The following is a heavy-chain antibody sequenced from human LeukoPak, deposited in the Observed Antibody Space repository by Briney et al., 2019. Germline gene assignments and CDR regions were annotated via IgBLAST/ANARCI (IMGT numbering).Heavy chain of an antibody. CDR2: INHSGST. J-gene: IGHJ4*02. CDR3: ARVEGGSYTPWYFDY. V-gene: IGHV4-34*01. CDR1: GGSFSAYY. Sequence: SETLSLTCAVYGGSFSAYYWSWIRQPLGKGQEWIGEINHSGSTNYSPSLKSRVTISVYTSKNQFSLRLSSVTAADTAVYYCARVEGGSYTPWYFDYWGQGTLVTVSS. D-gene: IGHD1-26*01.